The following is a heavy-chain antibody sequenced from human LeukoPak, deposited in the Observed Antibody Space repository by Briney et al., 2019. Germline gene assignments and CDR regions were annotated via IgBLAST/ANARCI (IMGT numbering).Heavy chain of an antibody. CDR1: GYTFTSYD. J-gene: IGHJ4*02. Sequence: ASVKVSCKASGYTFTSYDINWVRQATGQGLEWMGWMNPNSGNTGFAQKFQGRITMTRNTSISTAYMELSSLRPDDTAVYYCARRGVGTHFDYWGQGTLVTVSS. CDR3: ARRGVGTHFDY. D-gene: IGHD1-1*01. V-gene: IGHV1-8*01. CDR2: MNPNSGNT.